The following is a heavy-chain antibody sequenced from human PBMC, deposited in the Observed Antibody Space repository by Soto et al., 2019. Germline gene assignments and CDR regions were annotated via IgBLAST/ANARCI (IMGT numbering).Heavy chain of an antibody. CDR2: IWYSGSNK. D-gene: IGHD2-2*01. V-gene: IGHV3-33*01. Sequence: GGSLRLSCAASGFTFSSYGMHWVRQAPGKGLEWVAVIWYSGSNKYYEDSVKGRFTISRDNSKNTLYLQMDSLRAEDTAVYYCARGRGQDCSSTSCYYYYYMDVWGKGTTVTVSS. CDR3: ARGRGQDCSSTSCYYYYYMDV. CDR1: GFTFSSYG. J-gene: IGHJ6*03.